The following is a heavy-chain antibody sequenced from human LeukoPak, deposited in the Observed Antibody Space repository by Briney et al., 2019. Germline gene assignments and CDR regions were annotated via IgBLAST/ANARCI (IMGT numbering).Heavy chain of an antibody. J-gene: IGHJ4*02. CDR1: GFTFSSYG. CDR3: ASSGSYYYFDY. Sequence: PGRSLRLSCAASGFTFSSYGMYWVRQAPGKGLEWVAVIWYDGSNKYYADSVKGRFTISRDNSKNTLYRQMNSLRAEDTAVYYCASSGSYYYFDYWGQGTLVTVSS. CDR2: IWYDGSNK. V-gene: IGHV3-33*01. D-gene: IGHD1-26*01.